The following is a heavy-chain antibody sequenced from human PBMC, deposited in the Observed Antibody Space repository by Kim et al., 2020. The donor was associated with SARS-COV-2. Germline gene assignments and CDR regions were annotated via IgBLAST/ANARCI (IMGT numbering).Heavy chain of an antibody. V-gene: IGHV1-18*01. CDR2: ISAYNGNT. D-gene: IGHD6-13*01. J-gene: IGHJ6*02. CDR1: GYTFTSYG. Sequence: ASVKVSCKASGYTFTSYGISWVRQAPGQGLEWMGWISAYNGNTNYAQKLQGRVTMTTDTSTSTAYMELRSLRSDDTAVYYCARDRVAAAGKEGYYYYGMDVWGQGTTVTVSS. CDR3: ARDRVAAAGKEGYYYYGMDV.